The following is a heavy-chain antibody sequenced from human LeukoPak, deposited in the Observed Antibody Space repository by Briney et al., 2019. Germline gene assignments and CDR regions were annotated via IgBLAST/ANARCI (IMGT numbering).Heavy chain of an antibody. V-gene: IGHV3-23*01. Sequence: QTGGSLRLSCAASGFTFSSYGMSWVRQAPGKGLEWVSAISGSGGSTYYADSVKGRFTISRDNSKNTLYLQMNSLRAEDTAVYYCAKDRYYYDSSGQFDYWGQGTLVTVSS. CDR1: GFTFSSYG. CDR3: AKDRYYYDSSGQFDY. D-gene: IGHD3-22*01. J-gene: IGHJ4*02. CDR2: ISGSGGST.